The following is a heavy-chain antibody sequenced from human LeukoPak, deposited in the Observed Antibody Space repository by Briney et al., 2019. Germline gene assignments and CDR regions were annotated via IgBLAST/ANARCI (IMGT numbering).Heavy chain of an antibody. CDR1: GFTFSSYG. Sequence: PGRSLRLSCAASGFTFSSYGMHWVRQAPGKGLEWVAVIWYDGSNKYYADSVKGRFTISRDNAKNSLYLQMNSLRAEDTAVYYCARVRLNYYDSSGYMDAFDIWGQGTMVTVSS. CDR2: IWYDGSNK. CDR3: ARVRLNYYDSSGYMDAFDI. V-gene: IGHV3-33*01. D-gene: IGHD3-22*01. J-gene: IGHJ3*02.